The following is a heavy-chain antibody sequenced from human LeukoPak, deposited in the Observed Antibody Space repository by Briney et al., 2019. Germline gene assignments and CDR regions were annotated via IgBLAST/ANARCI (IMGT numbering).Heavy chain of an antibody. CDR1: GGTFSSYA. V-gene: IGHV1-69*13. J-gene: IGHJ5*02. CDR3: ARDLISGWSRPVDNWFDP. Sequence: GASVKVSCKASGGTFSSYAISWVRQAPGQGLEWMGGIIPIFGTANYAQKVQGRVTITADESTSTAYMALSSLRSEDTAVYYCARDLISGWSRPVDNWFDPWGQGTLVTVSS. D-gene: IGHD6-19*01. CDR2: IIPIFGTA.